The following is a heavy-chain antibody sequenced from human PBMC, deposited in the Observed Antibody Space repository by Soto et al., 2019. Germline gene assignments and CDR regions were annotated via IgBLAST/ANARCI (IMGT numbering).Heavy chain of an antibody. CDR3: ARWDAYYDFWSGYYERDAFDI. CDR2: INPSGGST. J-gene: IGHJ3*02. CDR1: GYTFTSYY. V-gene: IGHV1-46*01. Sequence: GASVKVSCKASGYTFTSYYMHWVRQAPGQGLEWTGIINPSGGSTSYAQKFQGRVTMTRDTSTSTVYMELSSLRSEDTAVYYCARWDAYYDFWSGYYERDAFDIWGQGTMVTVSS. D-gene: IGHD3-3*01.